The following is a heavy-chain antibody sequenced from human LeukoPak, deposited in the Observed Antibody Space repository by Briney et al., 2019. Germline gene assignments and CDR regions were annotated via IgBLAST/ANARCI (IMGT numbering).Heavy chain of an antibody. CDR3: VRDLFPDAFDI. V-gene: IGHV3-74*01. CDR1: GLTPSHFW. CDR2: IDGHGRGN. Sequence: PGWSLSLSCAVSGLTPSHFWMHWLRPAPGKGLEWVARIDGHGRGNVYADSVKGRVTFSRDNAKNTLSLQMNSLRHDDTAMYYCVRDLFPDAFDIWGQGTRVTVSS. J-gene: IGHJ3*02. D-gene: IGHD2-21*01.